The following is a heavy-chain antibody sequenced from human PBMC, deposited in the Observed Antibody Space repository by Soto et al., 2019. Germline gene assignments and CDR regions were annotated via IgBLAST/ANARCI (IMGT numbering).Heavy chain of an antibody. CDR2: ISGSGGHT. J-gene: IGHJ5*02. V-gene: IGHV3-23*01. CDR3: AKIEMGWFAH. D-gene: IGHD2-8*01. Sequence: SGGSLRLSCTGSGFSFFSYAMSWVRQAPGKGLEWVSTISGSGGHTYYADSVKGRFVVSRDNDKNTVYLHMSSLTGEGTAVYFCAKIEMGWFAHWGQGTQVTV. CDR1: GFSFFSYA.